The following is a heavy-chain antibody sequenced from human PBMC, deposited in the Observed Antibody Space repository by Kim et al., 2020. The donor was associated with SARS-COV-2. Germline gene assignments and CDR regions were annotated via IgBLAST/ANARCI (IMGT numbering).Heavy chain of an antibody. J-gene: IGHJ4*02. CDR2: IYYSGST. Sequence: SETLSLTCIVSGGSITNYYWSWIRQPPGKGLEWIDYIYYSGSTNYHPSLKSRVTISVDTSKNQLSLKLNSVTAADTAVYYCARGNTAKDYWGQGTLVTVSS. V-gene: IGHV4-59*01. CDR1: GGSITNYY. CDR3: ARGNTAKDY. D-gene: IGHD5-18*01.